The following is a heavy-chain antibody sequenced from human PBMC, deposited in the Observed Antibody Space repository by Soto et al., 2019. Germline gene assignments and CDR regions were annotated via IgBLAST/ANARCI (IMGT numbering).Heavy chain of an antibody. J-gene: IGHJ4*02. CDR2: IDPSDSQT. D-gene: IGHD3-22*01. Sequence: GASLKISCKGSGYSFAGYWITWVRQKPGKGLEWMGRIDPSDSQTYYSPSFRGHVTISVTKSITTVFLQWSSLRASNTAMYYCARQIYDSDTGPNFQYYFDSWGQGTPVTVSS. CDR3: ARQIYDSDTGPNFQYYFDS. V-gene: IGHV5-10-1*01. CDR1: GYSFAGYW.